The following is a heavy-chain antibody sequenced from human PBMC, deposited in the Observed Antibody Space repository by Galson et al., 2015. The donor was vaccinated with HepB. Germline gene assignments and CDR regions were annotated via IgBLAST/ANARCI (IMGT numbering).Heavy chain of an antibody. CDR1: GGSISSYY. D-gene: IGHD3-10*01. J-gene: IGHJ6*03. CDR2: IYYRGST. CDR3: ASSYGSGSYYKGYYYYYMDV. V-gene: IGHV4-59*01. Sequence: ETLSLTCTVSGGSISSYYWSWIRQPPGKGLEWIGYIYYRGSTNYNPSLKSRVTISVDTSKNQFSLKLSSVTAADTAVYYCASSYGSGSYYKGYYYYYMDVWGKGTTVTVSS.